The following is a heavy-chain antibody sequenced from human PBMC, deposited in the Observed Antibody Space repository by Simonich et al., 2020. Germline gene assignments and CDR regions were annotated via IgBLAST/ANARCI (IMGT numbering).Heavy chain of an antibody. CDR3: ARLSSRSDAFDI. V-gene: IGHV1-69*10. CDR1: GGTFSSYA. Sequence: QVQLVQSGAEVKKPGSSVKVSCKASGGTFSSYAISWVRQAPGQGLEWMGGNIPILDIANYAQKFQGRVTITADKSTSTAYMELSSLRSEDTAVYYCARLSSRSDAFDIWGQGTMVTVSS. J-gene: IGHJ3*02. CDR2: NIPILDIA.